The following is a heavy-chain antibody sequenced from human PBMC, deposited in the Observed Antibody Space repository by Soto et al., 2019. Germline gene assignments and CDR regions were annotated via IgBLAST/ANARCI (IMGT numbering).Heavy chain of an antibody. J-gene: IGHJ4*02. V-gene: IGHV3-23*01. D-gene: IGHD2-15*01. CDR3: ANFPSCSSSACLDY. CDR2: ISGSGGSI. CDR1: GFTFSSYA. Sequence: RLSCAASGFTFSSYAMSWVRQAPGKGLEWVSVISGSGGSIFYADSVKGRFTISRDNSKNTLYLQMHSLRAEDTAVYYCANFPSCSSSACLDYWGRGTLVTVSS.